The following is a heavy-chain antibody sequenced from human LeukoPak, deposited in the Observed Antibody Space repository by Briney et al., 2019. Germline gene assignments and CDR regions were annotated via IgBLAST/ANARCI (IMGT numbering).Heavy chain of an antibody. Sequence: GASVKVSCKASGGTYSSYAISWVRQAPGQGLEWMGRIIPILGIANYAQKFQGRVTITADKSTSTAYMELSSLRSEDTAVYYCARTVTTYFDYWGQGTLVTVSS. J-gene: IGHJ4*02. CDR1: GGTYSSYA. CDR2: IIPILGIA. D-gene: IGHD4-17*01. V-gene: IGHV1-69*04. CDR3: ARTVTTYFDY.